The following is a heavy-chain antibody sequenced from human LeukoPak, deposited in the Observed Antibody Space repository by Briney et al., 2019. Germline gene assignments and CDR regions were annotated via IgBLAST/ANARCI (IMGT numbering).Heavy chain of an antibody. D-gene: IGHD3-10*01. CDR3: ASLNYHGSGSPFDY. CDR1: GGSISSYY. CDR2: IYYSGST. Sequence: SETLSLTCTVSGGSISSYYWSWIRQPPGKGLEWIGYIYYSGSTNYNPSLKSRVTISVDTSKNQFSLKLSSVTAADTAIYYCASLNYHGSGSPFDYWGQGMLVTVSS. J-gene: IGHJ4*02. V-gene: IGHV4-59*01.